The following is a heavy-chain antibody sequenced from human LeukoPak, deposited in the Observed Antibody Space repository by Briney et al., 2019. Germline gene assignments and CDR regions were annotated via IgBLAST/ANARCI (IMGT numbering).Heavy chain of an antibody. D-gene: IGHD3-10*01. CDR3: ARDFRTYYYGSGSDSFGY. V-gene: IGHV3-48*04. CDR1: GFTFSSYG. CDR2: ISSSGSTI. J-gene: IGHJ4*02. Sequence: GGSLRLSCAASGFTFSSYGMSWVRQAPGKGLEWVSYISSSGSTIYYADSVKGRFTISRDNAKNSLYLQMNSLRAEDTAVYYCARDFRTYYYGSGSDSFGYWGQGTLVTVSS.